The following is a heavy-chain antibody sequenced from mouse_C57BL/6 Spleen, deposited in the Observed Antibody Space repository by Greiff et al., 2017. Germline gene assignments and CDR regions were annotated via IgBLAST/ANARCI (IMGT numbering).Heavy chain of an antibody. CDR1: GFNFSSYA. CDR3: ARDGGDFDY. Sequence: EVKLVESGGGLVKPGGSLKLSCAASGFNFSSYAMSWVRQTPEKRLEWVASISAGGSYTDYPDNVKGRFTISRDTAKNNLYLQMSHLKSEDTAMYYCARDGGDFDYWGQGTTLTVSS. CDR2: ISAGGSYT. V-gene: IGHV5-4*01. J-gene: IGHJ2*01.